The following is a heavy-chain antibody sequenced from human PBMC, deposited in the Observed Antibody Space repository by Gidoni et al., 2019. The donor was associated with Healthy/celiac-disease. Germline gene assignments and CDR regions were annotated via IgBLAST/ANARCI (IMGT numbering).Heavy chain of an antibody. V-gene: IGHV1-8*02. CDR2: MNPNSGNT. Sequence: QVQLVQSGAEVKKPGASVKVPCKASGYTFTSSDINWVRQATGQGLGWMGWMNPNSGNTGYAQKFQGRVTMTRNTSISTAYMELSSLRSEDTAVYYCATSSSWYLAQLEDAFDIWGQGTMVTVSS. D-gene: IGHD6-13*01. CDR3: ATSSSWYLAQLEDAFDI. J-gene: IGHJ3*02. CDR1: GYTFTSSD.